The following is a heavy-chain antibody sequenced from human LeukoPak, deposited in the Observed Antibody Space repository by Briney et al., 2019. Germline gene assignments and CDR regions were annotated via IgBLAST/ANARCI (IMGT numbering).Heavy chain of an antibody. CDR3: AGLRPGDY. CDR2: ISSSSSYI. Sequence: GGSLRLSCAASGFTLSNHWMHWVRQAPGKGLEWVSSISSSSSYIYYADSVKGRFTISRDNAKNSLYLQMNSLRAEDTAVYYCAGLRPGDYWGQGTLVTVSS. D-gene: IGHD5/OR15-5a*01. CDR1: GFTLSNHW. J-gene: IGHJ4*02. V-gene: IGHV3-21*01.